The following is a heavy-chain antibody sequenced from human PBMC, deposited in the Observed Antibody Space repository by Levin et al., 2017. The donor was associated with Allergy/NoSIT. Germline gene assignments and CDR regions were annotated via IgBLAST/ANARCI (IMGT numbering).Heavy chain of an antibody. CDR1: NDYITSYH. D-gene: IGHD2-15*01. Sequence: RPSETLSLTCTVSNDYITSYHWNWIRQPPGKGLEWIGYMYYNGDTKYNPSLESRVAISIDTSRTHFSLRLNSVTAADSAIYYCARGKDCSDGHCSHVYWFDPWGQGIPVTVSS. V-gene: IGHV4-59*01. CDR3: ARGKDCSDGHCSHVYWFDP. CDR2: MYYNGDT. J-gene: IGHJ5*02.